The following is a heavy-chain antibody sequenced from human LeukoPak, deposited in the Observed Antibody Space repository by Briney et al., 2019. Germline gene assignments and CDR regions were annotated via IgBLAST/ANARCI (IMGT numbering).Heavy chain of an antibody. CDR1: GFTFSSYG. Sequence: GGSLRLSCAASGFTFSSYGMHWVRQAPCKGLEWVAFIRYDGSNKYYADSVKGRFTISRDNSKNTLYLQMNSLRAEDTAVYYCAAQTTKSSSWFDYWGQGTLVTVSS. CDR2: IRYDGSNK. D-gene: IGHD6-13*01. J-gene: IGHJ4*02. V-gene: IGHV3-30*02. CDR3: AAQTTKSSSWFDY.